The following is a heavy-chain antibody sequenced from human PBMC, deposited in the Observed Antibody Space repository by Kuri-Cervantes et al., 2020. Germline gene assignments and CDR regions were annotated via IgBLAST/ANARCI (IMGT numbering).Heavy chain of an antibody. D-gene: IGHD3-22*01. V-gene: IGHV3-23*01. CDR3: AKDYYGPDY. CDR2: ISGSGGST. J-gene: IGHJ4*02. CDR1: GFTFSNYA. Sequence: GESLKISCAASGFTFSNYAMSWVRQAPGKGLEWVSAISGSGGSTYYADSVKGRFTISRDNSKNTLYLQMNSLRAEDTAVYYCAKDYYGPDYWGQGTLVTVSS.